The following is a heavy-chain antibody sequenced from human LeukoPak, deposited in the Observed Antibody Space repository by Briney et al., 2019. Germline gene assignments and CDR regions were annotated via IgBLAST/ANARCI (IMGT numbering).Heavy chain of an antibody. D-gene: IGHD3-22*01. J-gene: IGHJ6*03. CDR3: AKDGSSGSFPHYSSYHYMDV. CDR1: GGSISDYY. V-gene: IGHV4-59*01. Sequence: SDTLSLTCTVSGGSISDYYWSWIRQSPGKGLEWIAYVHNSGNTNYNPSLKSRVTISLDTSKNQFSLKLTSVVAADSAMYYCAKDGSSGSFPHYSSYHYMDVWGKGTTVTVSS. CDR2: VHNSGNT.